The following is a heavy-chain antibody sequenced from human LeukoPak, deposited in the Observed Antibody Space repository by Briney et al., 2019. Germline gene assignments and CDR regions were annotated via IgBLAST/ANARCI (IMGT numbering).Heavy chain of an antibody. D-gene: IGHD3-16*01. J-gene: IGHJ4*02. V-gene: IGHV3-43*01. Sequence: GGGLTVSCQACGLRIGDYTMHWLGQVPGREGAGVSRINRNGCATKFADSVRGRFIVSSDNAKNLLYLQANSLSSGGTALYFLASGPTIPPYYSARNYNETKPQLDFWGQGTLVTVSS. CDR1: GLRIGDYT. CDR3: ASGPTIPPYYSARNYNETKPQLDF. CDR2: INRNGCAT.